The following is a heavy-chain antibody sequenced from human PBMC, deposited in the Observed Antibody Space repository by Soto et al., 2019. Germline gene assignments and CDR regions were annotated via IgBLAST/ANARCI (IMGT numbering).Heavy chain of an antibody. Sequence: GGSLRLSCAASGFTVSTYYMSWVRQAPGKGLEWVSVIYSAGSADFADSVKGRFTVSRDNSKNTLFLQMSSLRAEDTAVYYSARVPSSSYHYFDYWGQGTLDPVSS. D-gene: IGHD6-13*01. CDR3: ARVPSSSYHYFDY. CDR2: IYSAGSA. J-gene: IGHJ4*02. CDR1: GFTVSTYY. V-gene: IGHV3-66*01.